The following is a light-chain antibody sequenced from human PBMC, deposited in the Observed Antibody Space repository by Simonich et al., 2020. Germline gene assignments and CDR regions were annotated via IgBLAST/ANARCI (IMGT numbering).Light chain of an antibody. CDR3: QQLNSYPPYT. V-gene: IGKV1-9*01. J-gene: IGKJ2*01. CDR2: AAS. Sequence: DIQMTQSPSSLSASVGDRVTITCRAIQGISSYLAWYQQKPGKDPKLLIYAASTLQSGIPSRFSGSGSGTEFTLTISSLQPEDFATYYCQQLNSYPPYTFGQGTKLEIK. CDR1: QGISSY.